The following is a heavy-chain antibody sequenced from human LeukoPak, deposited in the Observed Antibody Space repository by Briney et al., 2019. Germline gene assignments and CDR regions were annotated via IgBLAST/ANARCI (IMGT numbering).Heavy chain of an antibody. V-gene: IGHV1-46*01. CDR1: GYTFTSYY. Sequence: ASVKVSCKASGYTFTSYYMHWVRQAPGQGLEWMGIINPSGGSTSYAQKSQGRVTMTRDMSTSTVYMELSSLRSEDTAVYYCARMSIAARPGFEDFDYWGQGTLVTVSS. J-gene: IGHJ4*02. CDR3: ARMSIAARPGFEDFDY. CDR2: INPSGGST. D-gene: IGHD6-6*01.